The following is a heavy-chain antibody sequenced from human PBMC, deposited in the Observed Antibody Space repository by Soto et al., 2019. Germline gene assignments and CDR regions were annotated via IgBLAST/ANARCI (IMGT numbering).Heavy chain of an antibody. CDR1: GFTFSNYW. Sequence: GGSLRLSCAASGFTFSNYWMSWVRQAPGKGLEWVANIRQDGNENYYVDSVKGRFTTSRDNTKNSFYLQMNSLRAEDTAVYYCARLRSDYYYDMDVWGQGTTVTVSS. J-gene: IGHJ6*02. D-gene: IGHD4-17*01. CDR3: ARLRSDYYYDMDV. V-gene: IGHV3-7*01. CDR2: IRQDGNEN.